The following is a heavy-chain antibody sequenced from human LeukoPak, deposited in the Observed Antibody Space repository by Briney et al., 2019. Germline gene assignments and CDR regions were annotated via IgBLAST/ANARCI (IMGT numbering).Heavy chain of an antibody. D-gene: IGHD6-13*01. CDR3: ARAGYSSSWYVDYYYYYYMDA. J-gene: IGHJ6*03. CDR2: ISSSGSTI. Sequence: GGSLRLSCAASGFTFSSYEMNWVRQAPGKGLEWVSYISSSGSTIYYADSVKGRFTISRDNAKNSLYLQMNSLRAEDTAVYYCARAGYSSSWYVDYYYYYYMDAWGKGTTVTISS. CDR1: GFTFSSYE. V-gene: IGHV3-48*03.